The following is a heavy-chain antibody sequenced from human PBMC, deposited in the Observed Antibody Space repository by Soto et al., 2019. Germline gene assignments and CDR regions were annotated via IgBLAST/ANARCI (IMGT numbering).Heavy chain of an antibody. J-gene: IGHJ4*02. CDR2: LPYDGSKN. CDR1: GFTFSDYG. V-gene: IGHV3-30*18. Sequence: QVQLVESGGGVVQPGRSLRLSCVASGFTFSDYGMHWVRQAPGKGLEWVAVLPYDGSKNYYADSVKGRFTISRDNSKNTLYLQMNSLRAEDTAIYYCAKDLSVIATVNYFDYWGQGTLVTVSS. D-gene: IGHD4-17*01. CDR3: AKDLSVIATVNYFDY.